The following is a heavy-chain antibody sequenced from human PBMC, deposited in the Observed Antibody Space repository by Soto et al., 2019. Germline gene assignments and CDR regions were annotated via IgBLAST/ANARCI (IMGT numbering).Heavy chain of an antibody. CDR2: IFSNDEK. CDR1: GFSLSNARMG. Sequence: QVTLKESGPVLVKPTETLTLTCTVSGFSLSNARMGVSWIRQPPGKALEWLAHIFSNDEKSYSTSLKSRLTISKDTSKSQVVLTMTNMDPVDTATYYCARILHGPWSGILTGYSNWFDPWGQGTLVTVSS. CDR3: ARILHGPWSGILTGYSNWFDP. D-gene: IGHD3-9*01. J-gene: IGHJ5*02. V-gene: IGHV2-26*01.